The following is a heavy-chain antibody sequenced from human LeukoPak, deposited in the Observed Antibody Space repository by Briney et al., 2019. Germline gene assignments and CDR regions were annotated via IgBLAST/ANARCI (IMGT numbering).Heavy chain of an antibody. J-gene: IGHJ2*01. V-gene: IGHV3-23*01. CDR2: ISGSGGST. Sequence: PGGSLRLSCAASGFTFSSYGMSWVRQAPGKGLEWVSAISGSGGSTYYADSVKGRFTISRDNSKNTLYLQMNSLRADDTAVYYCARGGIWFGELWDWYFDLWGRGTLVTVSS. CDR1: GFTFSSYG. CDR3: ARGGIWFGELWDWYFDL. D-gene: IGHD3-10*01.